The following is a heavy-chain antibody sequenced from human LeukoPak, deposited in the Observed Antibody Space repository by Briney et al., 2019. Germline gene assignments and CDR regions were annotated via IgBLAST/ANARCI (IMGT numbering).Heavy chain of an antibody. D-gene: IGHD2-15*01. Sequence: SVKVSCKASGGTFSSYAISWVRLAPGQGLEWMGRIIPILNIANYAQRFQGRVTIVADESTSTAYMELSSLRSEDTAVYYCARDNPPFCNGGTCYSYWGQGTLVTVSS. CDR1: GGTFSSYA. J-gene: IGHJ4*02. CDR3: ARDNPPFCNGGTCYSY. CDR2: IIPILNIA. V-gene: IGHV1-69*04.